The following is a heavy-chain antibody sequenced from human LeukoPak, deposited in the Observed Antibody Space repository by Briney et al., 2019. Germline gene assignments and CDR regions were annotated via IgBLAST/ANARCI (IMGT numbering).Heavy chain of an antibody. V-gene: IGHV1-69*05. CDR3: ARAKYGTASYDAFDI. CDR2: IIPIFGTA. CDR1: GGTFSSYA. D-gene: IGHD1-26*01. Sequence: GASVKVSCKASGGTFSSYAMSWVRQAPGQGLEWMGGIIPIFGTANYSQKFQGRVTITTDESTSTAYMELSSLRYEDTGVYCCARAKYGTASYDAFDIWGHGKMVPVSS. J-gene: IGHJ3*02.